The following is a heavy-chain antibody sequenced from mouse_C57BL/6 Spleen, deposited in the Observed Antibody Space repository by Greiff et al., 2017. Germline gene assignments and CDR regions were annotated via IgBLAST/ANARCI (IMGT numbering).Heavy chain of an antibody. V-gene: IGHV2-6*01. J-gene: IGHJ4*01. CDR2: IWGVGST. CDR1: GFSLTSYG. Sequence: QVQLQESGPGLVAPSQSLSITCTVSGFSLTSYGVDWVRQSPGKGLEWLGVIWGVGSTNYNSALKSRLSISKDNSKSQVFLKMNSLQTDYTAMYYCASDRGGYAMDYWGQGTSVTVSS. CDR3: ASDRGGYAMDY.